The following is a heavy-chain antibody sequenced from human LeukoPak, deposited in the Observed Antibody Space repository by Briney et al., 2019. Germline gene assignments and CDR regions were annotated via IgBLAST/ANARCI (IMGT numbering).Heavy chain of an antibody. CDR2: IYYSESA. J-gene: IGHJ4*02. CDR1: GDSVSNYY. D-gene: IGHD5-18*01. CDR3: ARKSSYGFV. V-gene: IGHV4-59*02. Sequence: SETLSLTCTVSGDSVSNYYWSWIRQPPGKRLEWIGCIYYSESATYNPSLKSRVTISLDTSKNQFFLKLSSVTAADTAVYYCARKSSYGFVWGQGTLVTVSS.